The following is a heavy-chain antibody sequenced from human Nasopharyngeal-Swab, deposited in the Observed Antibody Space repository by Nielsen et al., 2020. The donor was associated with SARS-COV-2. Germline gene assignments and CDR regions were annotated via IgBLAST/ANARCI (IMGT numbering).Heavy chain of an antibody. D-gene: IGHD3-22*01. Sequence: GGSLRLSCAASGFTFSSYAMHWVRQAPGKGLEWVAVISYDGSNKYYAHSVKGRFTISRDNAKNSLYLQMNSLRAEDTAVYYCARDGHYYDSSGPWGQGTLVTVSS. CDR1: GFTFSSYA. CDR2: ISYDGSNK. V-gene: IGHV3-30-3*01. CDR3: ARDGHYYDSSGP. J-gene: IGHJ5*02.